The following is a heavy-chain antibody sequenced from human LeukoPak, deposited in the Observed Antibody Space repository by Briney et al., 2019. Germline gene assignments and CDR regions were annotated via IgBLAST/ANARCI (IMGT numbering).Heavy chain of an antibody. CDR2: ISNSGGNT. J-gene: IGHJ4*02. D-gene: IGHD5-12*01. CDR3: AKGGEATILYFDY. CDR1: GFTFSSYA. V-gene: IGHV3-23*01. Sequence: GSLRLSCAASGFTFSSYATTWVRQAPGKGLEWVSSISNSGGNTYYADSVKGRFTISRDNSRNTLYLQMNSLRAEDTALYYCAKGGEATILYFDYWGQGTLVTVSS.